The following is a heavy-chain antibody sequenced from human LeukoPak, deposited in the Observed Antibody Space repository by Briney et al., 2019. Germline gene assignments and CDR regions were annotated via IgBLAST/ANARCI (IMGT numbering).Heavy chain of an antibody. Sequence: PGGSLRLSCAASGFTFSSYGMHWVRQAPAKGLEWVAVISYDGSNKYYADSVKGRFTISRDNSKNTLYLQMNSLRAEDTAVYYCAKDRMTTVTTSLNYFDYWGQGTLVTVPS. D-gene: IGHD4-17*01. J-gene: IGHJ4*02. V-gene: IGHV3-30*18. CDR3: AKDRMTTVTTSLNYFDY. CDR2: ISYDGSNK. CDR1: GFTFSSYG.